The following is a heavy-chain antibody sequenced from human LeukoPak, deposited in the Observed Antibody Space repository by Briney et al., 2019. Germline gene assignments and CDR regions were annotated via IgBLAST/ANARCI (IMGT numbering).Heavy chain of an antibody. CDR2: INHSGST. CDR3: ARILYYNWFDP. D-gene: IGHD2-8*01. J-gene: IGHJ5*02. V-gene: IGHV4-34*01. CDR1: GGSFSGYY. Sequence: SETLSLTCAVYGGSFSGYYWSWIRQLPGKGLEWIGEINHSGSTNYNPSLKSRVTISVDTSKNQFSLKLSSVTAADTAVYYCARILYYNWFDPWGQGTLVTVSS.